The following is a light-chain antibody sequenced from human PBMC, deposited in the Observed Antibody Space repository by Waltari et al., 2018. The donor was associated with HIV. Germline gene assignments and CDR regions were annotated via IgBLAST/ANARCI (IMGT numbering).Light chain of an antibody. V-gene: IGLV3-21*04. J-gene: IGLJ2*01. CDR3: QVWDITSDRVV. CDR1: NLGGKS. Sequence: SYVLTQPSSVSLAPGKMVTITCGGDNLGGKSVHWYQQKPGQAPLLVISDDFDRPSGIPERFSGSKSETTATLTISGVEAGDEADYYCQVWDITSDRVVFGGGTHLTVL. CDR2: DDF.